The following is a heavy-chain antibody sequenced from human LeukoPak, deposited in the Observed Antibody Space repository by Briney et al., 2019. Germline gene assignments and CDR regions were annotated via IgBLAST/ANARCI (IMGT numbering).Heavy chain of an antibody. CDR2: ISGSDGTT. Sequence: SGGSLRLSCAASGFTFSSYAMSWVRQAPGKGLEWVSGISGSDGTTYYADSVKGRFTISRDNSKNALYLQMNGLRAEDTAVYYCAKDSAKKYDDYWGQGTLVTVSP. V-gene: IGHV3-23*01. CDR3: AKDSAKKYDDY. J-gene: IGHJ4*02. D-gene: IGHD2/OR15-2a*01. CDR1: GFTFSSYA.